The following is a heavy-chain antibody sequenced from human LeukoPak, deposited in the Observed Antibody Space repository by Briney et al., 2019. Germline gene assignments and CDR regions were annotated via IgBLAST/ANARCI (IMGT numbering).Heavy chain of an antibody. CDR2: ISSSSSYI. Sequence: PGGSLRLSCAASGFTFSSYSMNWVRQAPGKGLDWVSSISSSSSYIYYADSVKGRFTISRDNAKNSLYLQMNSLRAEDTAVYYCARDRSSSWYVFDYWGQGTLVTVSS. V-gene: IGHV3-21*01. J-gene: IGHJ4*02. CDR1: GFTFSSYS. D-gene: IGHD6-13*01. CDR3: ARDRSSSWYVFDY.